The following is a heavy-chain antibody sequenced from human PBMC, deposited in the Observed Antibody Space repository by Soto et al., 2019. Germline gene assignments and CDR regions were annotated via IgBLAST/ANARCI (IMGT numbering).Heavy chain of an antibody. CDR3: RCGAIAARLRGDY. V-gene: IGHV3-33*03. CDR2: IWYDGSNK. J-gene: IGHJ4*02. D-gene: IGHD6-6*01. CDR1: GFTFSSYG. Sequence: GGSLRLSCAASGFTFSSYGMHWVRQAPGKGLEWVAVIWYDGSNKYYADSVKGRFTISRDNAKNTLYLQMNSLRAEDTAVYYCRCGAIAARLRGDYWGQGTLVTVSS.